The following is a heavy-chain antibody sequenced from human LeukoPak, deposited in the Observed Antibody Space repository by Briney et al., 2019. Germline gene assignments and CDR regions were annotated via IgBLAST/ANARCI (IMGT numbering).Heavy chain of an antibody. V-gene: IGHV1-24*01. CDR3: ATGRGPNGDYVMRYREVVEGQFDY. CDR1: GYTLTELS. J-gene: IGHJ4*02. CDR2: FDPEDGET. D-gene: IGHD4-17*01. Sequence: EASVKVSCKVSGYTLTELSMHWVRQAPGKGLEWMGGFDPEDGETIYAQKFQGRVTMTEDTSTDTAYMELSGLRSEDTAVYYCATGRGPNGDYVMRYREVVEGQFDYWGQGTLVTVSS.